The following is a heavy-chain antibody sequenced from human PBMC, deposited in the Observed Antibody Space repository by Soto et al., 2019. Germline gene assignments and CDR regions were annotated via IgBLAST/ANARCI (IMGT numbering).Heavy chain of an antibody. Sequence: SETLSLTCAVSGGSISSGGYSWSWIRQPPGKGLEWIGYIYHSGSTSYNPSLKSRVTMSVDTSKNQLSLKLSSVTAADTAVYYCARLHCNSPNCVPLDPWGQGTLVTVSS. CDR3: ARLHCNSPNCVPLDP. CDR1: GGSISSGGYS. V-gene: IGHV4-30-2*03. CDR2: IYHSGST. D-gene: IGHD2-2*01. J-gene: IGHJ5*02.